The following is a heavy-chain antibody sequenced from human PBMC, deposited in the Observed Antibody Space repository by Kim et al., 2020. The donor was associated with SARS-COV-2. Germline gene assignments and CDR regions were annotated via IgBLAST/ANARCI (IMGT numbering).Heavy chain of an antibody. Sequence: GGSLRLSCAASGFTFSDYYMTWIRQAPGKGLEWVSYISGSGSLTWYADSLKGRFTISRDNAKNSLYLHMDSVTAEDTAVYFCAREGAARTGYASSWY. CDR3: AREGAARTGYASSWY. V-gene: IGHV3-11*01. J-gene: IGHJ2*01. CDR1: GFTFSDYY. D-gene: IGHD1-26*01. CDR2: ISGSGSLT.